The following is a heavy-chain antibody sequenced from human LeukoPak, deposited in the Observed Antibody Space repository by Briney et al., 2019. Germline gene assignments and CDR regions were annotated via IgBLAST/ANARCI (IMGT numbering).Heavy chain of an antibody. CDR1: GFTFSSYG. CDR2: IRGSGTST. CDR3: AKVPIVATIGSIYYYYYYMDV. J-gene: IGHJ6*03. D-gene: IGHD5-12*01. V-gene: IGHV3-23*01. Sequence: GGSLRLSCAGSGFTFSSYGMSWVRQAPGKGLEWVSCIRGSGTSTYYADSVKGRFTISRDNSKNTLYLQMNSLRAEDTAVYYCAKVPIVATIGSIYYYYYYMDVWGKGTTVTISS.